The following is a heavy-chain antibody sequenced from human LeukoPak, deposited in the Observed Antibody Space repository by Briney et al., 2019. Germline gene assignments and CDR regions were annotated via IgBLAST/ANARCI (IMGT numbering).Heavy chain of an antibody. J-gene: IGHJ4*02. CDR3: ARDAYYYDSSGYYILDS. V-gene: IGHV4-4*07. D-gene: IGHD3-22*01. CDR1: GGSISSYY. Sequence: SETLSLTCTVSGGSISSYYWSWIRQPAGKGLEWIGRIYTSGSTYYNPSPKSRVTMSVDTSKNQFSLKLSSVTAADTAVYYCARDAYYYDSSGYYILDSWGQGTLVTVSS. CDR2: IYTSGST.